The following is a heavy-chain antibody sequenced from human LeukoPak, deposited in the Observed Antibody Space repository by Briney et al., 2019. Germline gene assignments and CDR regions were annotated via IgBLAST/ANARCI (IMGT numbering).Heavy chain of an antibody. J-gene: IGHJ4*02. V-gene: IGHV4-39*02. CDR1: GDSFTRSTYY. Sequence: PSETLSLTCTVSGDSFTRSTYYWGWVRQTPWEGLEWIATMYHRGAKYYNPSLESRVTMSIDSTRFSLKLRSVTAADSGVYYCARLPGLYSSYFDNWGRGALVTVS. D-gene: IGHD2-15*01. CDR3: ARLPGLYSSYFDN. CDR2: MYHRGAK.